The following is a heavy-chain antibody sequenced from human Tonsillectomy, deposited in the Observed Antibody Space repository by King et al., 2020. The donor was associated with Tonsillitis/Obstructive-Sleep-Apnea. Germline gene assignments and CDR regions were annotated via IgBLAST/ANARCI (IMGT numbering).Heavy chain of an antibody. CDR2: IISSSSTI. Sequence: QLVQSGGGLVQPGGSLRLSCAASGFTFSSYSMNWVRQAPGKGLEWVSYIISSSSTIYYADSVKGRFTISRDNAKNSLFLQMNSLRDEETAVYYCARDESAAAGTSTAYYCMDVWGKGTTVTVSS. CDR3: ARDESAAAGTSTAYYCMDV. V-gene: IGHV3-48*02. J-gene: IGHJ6*03. D-gene: IGHD6-13*01. CDR1: GFTFSSYS.